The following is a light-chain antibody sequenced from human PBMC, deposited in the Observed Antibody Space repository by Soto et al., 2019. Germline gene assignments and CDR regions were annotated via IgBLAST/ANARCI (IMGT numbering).Light chain of an antibody. Sequence: EIVMTQSPATLSVSPGEGATLSCRASHSVDSNLAWYQQKPGQAPRLLIYGASSRATGIPDRFSGSGSGTDFTLTISDVQPEDFALYYCHQRQSWPRTFGQGTKVDIK. CDR1: HSVDSN. J-gene: IGKJ1*01. CDR3: HQRQSWPRT. CDR2: GAS. V-gene: IGKV3D-15*01.